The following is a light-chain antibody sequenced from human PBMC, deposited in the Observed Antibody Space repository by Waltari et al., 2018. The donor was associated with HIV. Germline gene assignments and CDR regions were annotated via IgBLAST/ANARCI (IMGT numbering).Light chain of an antibody. Sequence: QSVLTQPPSVSAAPGQKVTISCSGSSSNIGNNYVSWYQQFPGTAPKLLIYDNNKRPSGIPDRFSGSESGTSATLGITGLQTGDEADYYCGTWDSSLSAGVFGGGTKLTVL. V-gene: IGLV1-51*01. CDR2: DNN. J-gene: IGLJ3*02. CDR1: SSNIGNNY. CDR3: GTWDSSLSAGV.